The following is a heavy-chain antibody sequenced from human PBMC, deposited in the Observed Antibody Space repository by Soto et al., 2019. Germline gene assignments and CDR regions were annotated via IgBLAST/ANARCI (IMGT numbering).Heavy chain of an antibody. V-gene: IGHV3-21*01. Sequence: GGSLRLSCAASGFPFSIYSMNLVRQSPGKGLEWVSSISSSSSYIYYADSVKGRFTISRDNAKNSLYLQMNSLRAEDTAVYYCARGAPQAVWYDYYGMDVWGQGSNVTVSS. D-gene: IGHD2-21*01. CDR3: ARGAPQAVWYDYYGMDV. CDR1: GFPFSIYS. CDR2: ISSSSSYI. J-gene: IGHJ6*02.